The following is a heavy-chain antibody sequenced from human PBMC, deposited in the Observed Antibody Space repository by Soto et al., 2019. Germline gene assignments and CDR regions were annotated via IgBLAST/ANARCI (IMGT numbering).Heavy chain of an antibody. Sequence: GGSLRLSCAASGFTFSSYAMSWVRQAPGKGLEWVSAISGSGGSTYYADSVKGRFTISRDNSKNTLYLQMNSLRAGDTAVYYCAKREDDFWSGFLDYWGQGTLVTVSS. CDR2: ISGSGGST. CDR3: AKREDDFWSGFLDY. J-gene: IGHJ4*02. D-gene: IGHD3-3*01. V-gene: IGHV3-23*01. CDR1: GFTFSSYA.